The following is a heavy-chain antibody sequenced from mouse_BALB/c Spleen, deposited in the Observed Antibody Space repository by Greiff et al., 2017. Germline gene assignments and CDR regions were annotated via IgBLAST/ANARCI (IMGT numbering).Heavy chain of an antibody. CDR3: NGHRSWFSY. J-gene: IGHJ3*01. Sequence: VQLQQSGAGLVRPGASLKLSCTASGFNFTDYYMHWVRQRPEQGLEWVGWIDAGDGDTEYAPMLQGQATMTADTSTNKAYLQLSSLTSEDTAVYYCNGHRSWFSYWGQGTLVTVSA. CDR1: GFNFTDYY. CDR2: IDAGDGDT. V-gene: IGHV14-4*02. D-gene: IGHD2-14*01.